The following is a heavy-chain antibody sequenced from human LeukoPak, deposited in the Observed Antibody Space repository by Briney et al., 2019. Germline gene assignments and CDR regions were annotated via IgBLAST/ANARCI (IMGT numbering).Heavy chain of an antibody. J-gene: IGHJ5*02. D-gene: IGHD6-19*01. CDR2: IYYSGST. CDR3: ARDRRMYSSGWYVWFDP. CDR1: GGSISSYY. Sequence: SETLSLTCTDSGGSISSYYWSWIRQPPGKGLEWIGYIYYSGSTNYNPSLKGRVTISVDTSKNQFSLKLSSVTAADTAVYYCARDRRMYSSGWYVWFDPWGQGTLVTVSS. V-gene: IGHV4-59*01.